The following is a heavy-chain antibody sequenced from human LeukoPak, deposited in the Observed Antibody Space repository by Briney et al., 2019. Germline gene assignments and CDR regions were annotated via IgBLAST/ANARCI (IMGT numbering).Heavy chain of an antibody. CDR1: GGSISSYY. Sequence: SETLSLTCTVSGGSISSYYWSWIRQPPGKGLEWIGYIYYSGSTNYNPSLKSRVTISVDTSKNQFSLKLSSVTAADTAVYYCASITGTKESDASDIWGQGTMVTVSS. V-gene: IGHV4-59*01. J-gene: IGHJ3*02. CDR3: ASITGTKESDASDI. D-gene: IGHD1-20*01. CDR2: IYYSGST.